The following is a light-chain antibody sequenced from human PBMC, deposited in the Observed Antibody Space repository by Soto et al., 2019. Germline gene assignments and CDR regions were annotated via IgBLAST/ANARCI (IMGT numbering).Light chain of an antibody. V-gene: IGKV1-5*01. Sequence: DIQMTQSPSTLSASAGDTGTITCRASQSISTFLAWYQQTPGKAPKLLIFDASSLKSGVPSRFRGSGSGTEFTLPISSLQPDDFETYYCQQYDSYSWTFGQGTKVDIK. CDR3: QQYDSYSWT. CDR2: DAS. J-gene: IGKJ1*01. CDR1: QSISTF.